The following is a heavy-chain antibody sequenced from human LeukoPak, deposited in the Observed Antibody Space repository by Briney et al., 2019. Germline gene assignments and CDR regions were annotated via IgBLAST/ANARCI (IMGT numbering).Heavy chain of an antibody. V-gene: IGHV4-34*01. D-gene: IGHD3-22*01. CDR3: ARASSAYYYDSSGYYVYYYYGMDV. J-gene: IGHJ6*02. Sequence: PSETLSLTCAVYGGSFSGYYWSWIRQPPGKGLEWIGEINHSGSTNYNPSLKSRVTISVDTSKNQFSLKLSSVTAADTAVYYCARASSAYYYDSSGYYVYYYYGMDVWGQGTTVTVSS. CDR1: GGSFSGYY. CDR2: INHSGST.